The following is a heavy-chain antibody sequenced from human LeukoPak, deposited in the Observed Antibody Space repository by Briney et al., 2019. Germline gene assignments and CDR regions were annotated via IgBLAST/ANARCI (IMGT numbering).Heavy chain of an antibody. CDR2: ISWNSGSI. D-gene: IGHD2-2*02. CDR3: ATLPAGIFRPGYYYYGMDV. Sequence: GRSLRLSCAASGFTFDDYAMHWVRQAPGKGLEWVSGISWNSGSIGYADSVKGRFTISRDNAKNSLYLQMNSLRAEDTAVYYCATLPAGIFRPGYYYYGMDVWGQGTTVTVSS. J-gene: IGHJ6*02. V-gene: IGHV3-9*01. CDR1: GFTFDDYA.